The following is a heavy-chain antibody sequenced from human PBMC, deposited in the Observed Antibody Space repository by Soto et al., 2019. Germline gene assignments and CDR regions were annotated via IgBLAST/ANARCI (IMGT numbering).Heavy chain of an antibody. D-gene: IGHD3-9*01. CDR2: ISDSGGNT. Sequence: EGQLLESGGGWVQPGGSLRLSCAASGFTFSTYVMNWVRQAPGKGLEWVSGISDSGGNTYYADSVKGRFTISRDNSKNTMYLQINSLRAEDTAVYYCAKSPAYDILTGFDYWGQGTLVTVSS. CDR1: GFTFSTYV. J-gene: IGHJ4*02. CDR3: AKSPAYDILTGFDY. V-gene: IGHV3-23*01.